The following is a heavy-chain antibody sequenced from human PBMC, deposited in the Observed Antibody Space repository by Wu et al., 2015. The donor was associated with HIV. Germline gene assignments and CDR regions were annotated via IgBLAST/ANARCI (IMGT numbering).Heavy chain of an antibody. CDR3: ARSQRVMMETYFDY. Sequence: QVQLVQSGAEVKKPGASVKVSCKASGYSFTDHYMHWVRQAPGQGLEWVGIINPSGGATTYAQKFQGRVTMTREKSTKHKSTWNFEQPKKSEETRPSYYCARSQRVMMETYFDYWGQREPWSNRLL. CDR2: INPSGGAT. CDR1: GYSFTDHY. D-gene: IGHD2-21*01. J-gene: IGHJ4*01. V-gene: IGHV1-46*03.